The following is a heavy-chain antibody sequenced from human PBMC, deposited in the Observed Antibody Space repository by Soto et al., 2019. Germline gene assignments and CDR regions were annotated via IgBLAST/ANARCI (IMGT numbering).Heavy chain of an antibody. CDR3: ARPYSSGWQGYYYGMDV. V-gene: IGHV5-51*01. J-gene: IGHJ6*02. CDR2: IYPGDSDT. CDR1: GYSFTSYW. Sequence: GESLKISCKGSGYSFTSYWIGWVRQMPGKGLEWMGIIYPGDSDTRYSPSCQGQVTISADKSISTAYLQWSSLKASDTAMYYCARPYSSGWQGYYYGMDVWGQGTTVTVSS. D-gene: IGHD6-19*01.